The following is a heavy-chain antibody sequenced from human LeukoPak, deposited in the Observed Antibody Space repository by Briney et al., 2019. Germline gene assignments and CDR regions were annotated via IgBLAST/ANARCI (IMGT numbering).Heavy chain of an antibody. CDR1: GGSINNYY. J-gene: IGHJ4*02. V-gene: IGHV4-4*07. CDR3: ARVGDYTLKD. CDR2: IYTSGST. D-gene: IGHD3-16*01. Sequence: SETLSLTCTVSGGSINNYYWSWIRQPAGKGLEWIGRIYTSGSTNYNPSLKSRVTMSVDTSKNQCTLKLSSVTAADTAVYYCARVGDYTLKDWGQGTPVTVSS.